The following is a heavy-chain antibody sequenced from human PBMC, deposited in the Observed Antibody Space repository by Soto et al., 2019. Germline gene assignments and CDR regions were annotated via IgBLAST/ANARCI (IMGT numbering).Heavy chain of an antibody. Sequence: WGSLILSCAVSGFSLGSYGVTWVRQTPEKGLEWVTGLSGGSGAIFYADSVRGRFTISRDSSTAYLQMNNLRPEDTAVYFCARWNGFGDSWGQGSLVTVSS. V-gene: IGHV3-23*01. CDR1: GFSLGSYG. CDR2: LSGGSGAI. J-gene: IGHJ4*02. D-gene: IGHD1-1*01. CDR3: ARWNGFGDS.